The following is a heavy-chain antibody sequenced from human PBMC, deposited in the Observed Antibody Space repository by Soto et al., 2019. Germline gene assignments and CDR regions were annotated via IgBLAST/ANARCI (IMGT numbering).Heavy chain of an antibody. Sequence: ASVKVSCKASGYTFTGYYMHWVRQAPGQGLEWMGRINPNSGGTNYAQKFQGWVTMTRDTSISTAYMELSRLRSDDTAVYYCARVDNWNLHHYGMDVWGQGTTVTVSS. CDR3: ARVDNWNLHHYGMDV. CDR2: INPNSGGT. CDR1: GYTFTGYY. V-gene: IGHV1-2*04. J-gene: IGHJ6*02. D-gene: IGHD1-7*01.